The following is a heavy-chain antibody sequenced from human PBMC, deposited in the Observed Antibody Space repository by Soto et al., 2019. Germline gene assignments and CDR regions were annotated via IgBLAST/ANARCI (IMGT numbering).Heavy chain of an antibody. CDR1: GGTFSSYT. CDR2: IIPILGIA. J-gene: IGHJ4*02. D-gene: IGHD4-17*01. V-gene: IGHV1-69*02. CDR3: ASLADYGDYVEDYFDY. Sequence: QVQLVQSGAEVKKPGSSVKVSCKASGGTFSSYTISWVRQAPGQGLEWMGRIIPILGIANYAQKFQGRVTITADKSTSTAYMELSSLRSDDTAVYYCASLADYGDYVEDYFDYWGQGTLVTVSS.